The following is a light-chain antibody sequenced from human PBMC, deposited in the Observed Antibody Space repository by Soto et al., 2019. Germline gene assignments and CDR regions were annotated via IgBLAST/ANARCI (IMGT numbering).Light chain of an antibody. CDR1: SADVGGYNF. CDR2: EVS. J-gene: IGLJ1*01. CDR3: ASYAGSQNYV. V-gene: IGLV2-8*01. Sequence: QSALTQPPSASGSLGQSVTISCTGTSADVGGYNFVSWYQQHPGKAPKLMIFEVSQRPSGVPDRFSGSKSGNTASLPVSELQAEDEADYYCASYAGSQNYVFGTGTKLTVL.